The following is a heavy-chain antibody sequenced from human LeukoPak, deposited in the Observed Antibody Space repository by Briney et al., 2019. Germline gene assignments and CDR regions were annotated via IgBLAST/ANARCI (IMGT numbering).Heavy chain of an antibody. D-gene: IGHD4-17*01. J-gene: IGHJ4*02. Sequence: GGSLRLSCAASGFTFSNYWMTWVRQAPGKGLEWVGRIKSKTDGGTTDYAAPVKGRFTISRDDSKNTLYLQMNRLKTKDTAVYYCTTVGHDYGDSTFDYWGQGTLVTVSS. CDR2: IKSKTDGGTT. CDR3: TTVGHDYGDSTFDY. V-gene: IGHV3-15*01. CDR1: GFTFSNYW.